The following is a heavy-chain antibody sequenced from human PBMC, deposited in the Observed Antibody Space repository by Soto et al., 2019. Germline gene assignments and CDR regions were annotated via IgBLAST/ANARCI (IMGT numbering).Heavy chain of an antibody. CDR2: IYDNGTT. J-gene: IGHJ6*02. CDR3: VRPPPSGRTYGLHV. D-gene: IGHD3-10*01. V-gene: IGHV3-53*01. CDR1: GLTVSNAY. Sequence: EVQLVESGGGLIQPGGSLRLSCAASGLTVSNAYMAWVRQAPGMGLEWVSVIYDNGTTYYADSVKGRFTIYRDTSTNTLSLQMDSLRAEDTGVYYCVRPPPSGRTYGLHVLGEGITITVSS.